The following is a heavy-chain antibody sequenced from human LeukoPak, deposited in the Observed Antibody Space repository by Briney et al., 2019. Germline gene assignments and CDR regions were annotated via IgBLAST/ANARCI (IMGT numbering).Heavy chain of an antibody. CDR2: IYYSGST. V-gene: IGHV4-59*01. Sequence: SETLSLTCTVSGGSISSYYWSWLRQPPGKGLEGIGYIYYSGSTNYNPSLKSRVTISVDTSKNQFSLKLSSVTAADTAVYYCARSTPHGWNYRDRSGYFDYWGQGTLVTVSS. J-gene: IGHJ4*02. D-gene: IGHD1-7*01. CDR1: GGSISSYY. CDR3: ARSTPHGWNYRDRSGYFDY.